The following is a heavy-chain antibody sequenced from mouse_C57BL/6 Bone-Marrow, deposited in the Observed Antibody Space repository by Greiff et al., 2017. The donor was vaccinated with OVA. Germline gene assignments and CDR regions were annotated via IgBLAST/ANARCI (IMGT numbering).Heavy chain of an antibody. D-gene: IGHD2-3*01. CDR3: ARKKDGYRFAY. Sequence: VQLQQPGAELVKPGASVKLSCKASGYTFTSYWMHWVKQRPGQGLEWIGMIHPNSGSTNYNEKFKSKATLTVDKSSSTAYMQLSSLTSEDSAVYYCARKKDGYRFAYWGQGTLVTVSA. CDR2: IHPNSGST. J-gene: IGHJ3*01. CDR1: GYTFTSYW. V-gene: IGHV1-64*01.